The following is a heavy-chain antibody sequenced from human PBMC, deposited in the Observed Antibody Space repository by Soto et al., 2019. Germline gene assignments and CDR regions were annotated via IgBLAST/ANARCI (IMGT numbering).Heavy chain of an antibody. J-gene: IGHJ4*02. D-gene: IGHD1-1*01. CDR1: GYTFTSYF. CDR3: ARESGTGFDY. Sequence: GASVKVSCKASGYTFTSYFLHWVRLAPGQGLEWMGIINPSGDSTTYAQKFQGRVTMTRDTSTSTGYMELSSLRSEDTAVFYCARESGTGFDYWGQGTLVTVSS. V-gene: IGHV1-46*01. CDR2: INPSGDST.